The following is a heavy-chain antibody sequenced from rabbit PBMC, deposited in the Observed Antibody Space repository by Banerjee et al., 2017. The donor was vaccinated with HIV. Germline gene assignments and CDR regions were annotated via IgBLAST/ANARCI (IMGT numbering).Heavy chain of an antibody. Sequence: QSLEESGGDLVKPGASLTLTCTASGFSFSSSYYMCWVRQAPGKGLEWIACIYVGGSSTTYYANWAKGRFTISKTSSTTVTLQMTSLTAADTATYFCARDGAGYAGYGYINLWGPGTLVTVS. J-gene: IGHJ4*01. D-gene: IGHD7-1*01. V-gene: IGHV1S40*01. CDR2: IYVGGSSTT. CDR3: ARDGAGYAGYGYINL. CDR1: GFSFSSSYY.